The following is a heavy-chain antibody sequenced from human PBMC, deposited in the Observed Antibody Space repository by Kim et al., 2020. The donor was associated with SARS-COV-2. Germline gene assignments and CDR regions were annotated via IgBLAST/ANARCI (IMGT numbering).Heavy chain of an antibody. CDR2: ISSSSSTI. V-gene: IGHV3-48*04. J-gene: IGHJ5*02. CDR1: GFTFSSYS. Sequence: GGSLRLSCAASGFTFSSYSMNWVRQAPGKGLEWVSYISSSSSTIYYADSVKGRFTISRDNAKNSLYLQMNSLRAEDTAVYYCARGQGVVVVAATNWFDPWGQGTLVTVSS. CDR3: ARGQGVVVVAATNWFDP. D-gene: IGHD2-15*01.